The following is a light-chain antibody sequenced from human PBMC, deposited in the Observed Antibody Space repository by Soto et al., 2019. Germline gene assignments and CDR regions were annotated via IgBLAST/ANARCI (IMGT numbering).Light chain of an antibody. J-gene: IGKJ4*01. CDR1: QGISNY. CDR2: AAS. CDR3: QKYTTVPA. V-gene: IGKV1-27*01. Sequence: DIQMTQSPSSLSASVGDRVTITCRASQGISNYLAWYQQIPGKVPKLLISAASTLQSGVPSRFSGSGSGTDFTITISSLQPEDVATYYCQKYTTVPAFGGGTKVEIK.